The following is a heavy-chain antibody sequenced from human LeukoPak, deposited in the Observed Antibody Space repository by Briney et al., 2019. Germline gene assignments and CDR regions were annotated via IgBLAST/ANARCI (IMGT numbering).Heavy chain of an antibody. D-gene: IGHD1-26*01. CDR1: GGTFSSYA. Sequence: GSSVKVSCKASGGTFSSYATSWVRQAPGQGLEWMGRIIPILGIANYAQKFQGRVTITADKSTSTAYVELSSLRSEDTAVYYCARDKAYIVGATWPNWFDPWGQGTLVTVSS. J-gene: IGHJ5*02. CDR3: ARDKAYIVGATWPNWFDP. V-gene: IGHV1-69*04. CDR2: IIPILGIA.